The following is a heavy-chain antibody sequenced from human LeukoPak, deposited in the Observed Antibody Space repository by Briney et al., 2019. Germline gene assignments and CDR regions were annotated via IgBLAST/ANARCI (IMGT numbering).Heavy chain of an antibody. Sequence: GRSLRLSCAASGFTFSSYGMRWVRQAPGKGLEWVAVIWYDGSNKYYADSVKGRFTISRDNSKNTLYLQMNSLRAEDTAVYYCARAPSYYGSGLSGMDVWGQGTTVTVSS. CDR1: GFTFSSYG. CDR3: ARAPSYYGSGLSGMDV. D-gene: IGHD3-10*01. J-gene: IGHJ6*02. CDR2: IWYDGSNK. V-gene: IGHV3-33*01.